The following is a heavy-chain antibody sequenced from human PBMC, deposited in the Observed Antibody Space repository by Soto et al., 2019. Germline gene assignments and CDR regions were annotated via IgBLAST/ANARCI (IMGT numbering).Heavy chain of an antibody. J-gene: IGHJ4*02. CDR3: ERRYGGTFDS. D-gene: IGHD2-15*01. V-gene: IGHV4-61*08. CDR1: WGSIVDRGDR. CDR2: IYYSGST. Sequence: TSSVVWGSIVDRGDRWIRNRKHQGKGKKWIGYIYYSGSTNYNPSLKSRVTISVDTSKNQFSLKLSSVTASDMAVYYCERRYGGTFDSWGQGTLVTVS.